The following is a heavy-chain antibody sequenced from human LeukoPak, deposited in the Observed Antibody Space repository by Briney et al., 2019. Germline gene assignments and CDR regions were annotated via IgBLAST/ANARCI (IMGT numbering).Heavy chain of an antibody. D-gene: IGHD3-22*01. CDR1: GFTFSSYS. V-gene: IGHV3-21*01. CDR2: ISSSSSYI. J-gene: IGHJ3*02. Sequence: PGGSLRLSCAASGFTFSSYSMNWVRQAPGKGLEWVSSISSSSSYIYYADSVKGRFTISRDNAKNSLYLQMNSLRAEDTAVYYCARVRLYDSSGFDIWGQGTMATVSS. CDR3: ARVRLYDSSGFDI.